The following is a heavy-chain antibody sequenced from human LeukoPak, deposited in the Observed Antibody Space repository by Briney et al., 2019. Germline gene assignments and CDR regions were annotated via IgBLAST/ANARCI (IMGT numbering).Heavy chain of an antibody. Sequence: GGSLRLSCAASGFTFSSYTMSWVHQAPGKGLEWVSYIDISGSTKYYADSVKGRFTISKDNAKNSLYLQMNSLRAEDTAVYYCARDGDCSGGSCPQYFQHWGQGTLVTVSS. V-gene: IGHV3-48*04. CDR2: IDISGSTK. CDR3: ARDGDCSGGSCPQYFQH. J-gene: IGHJ1*01. D-gene: IGHD2-15*01. CDR1: GFTFSSYT.